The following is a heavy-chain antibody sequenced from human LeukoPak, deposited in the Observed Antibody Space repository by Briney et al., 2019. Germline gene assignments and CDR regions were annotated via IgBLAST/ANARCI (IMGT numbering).Heavy chain of an antibody. CDR1: GFTFSSYE. J-gene: IGHJ6*03. D-gene: IGHD5-18*01. CDR3: ARVPWTDTAMELHYYYYYMDV. Sequence: GGSLRLSCAASGFTFSSYEMNWVRQAPGKGLEWVSYISSSGSTIYYADSVKGRFTISRDNAKNSLYLQMNSLRAEDTAVYYCARVPWTDTAMELHYYYYYMDVWGKGTTVSVSS. CDR2: ISSSGSTI. V-gene: IGHV3-48*03.